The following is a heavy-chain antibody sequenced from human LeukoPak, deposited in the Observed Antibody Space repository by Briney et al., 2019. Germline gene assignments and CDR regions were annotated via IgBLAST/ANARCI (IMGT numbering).Heavy chain of an antibody. CDR2: IIPIFGTA. CDR3: ARDQVLQYQLLYWFDP. J-gene: IGHJ5*02. V-gene: IGHV1-69*13. Sequence: SVKVSCKASGGTFSSYAISWVRQAPGQGLEWMGGIIPIFGTANYAQKFQGRVTITADESTSTAYMELSSLRSEDTAVYYCARDQVLQYQLLYWFDPWGQGTLVTVSS. D-gene: IGHD2-2*01. CDR1: GGTFSSYA.